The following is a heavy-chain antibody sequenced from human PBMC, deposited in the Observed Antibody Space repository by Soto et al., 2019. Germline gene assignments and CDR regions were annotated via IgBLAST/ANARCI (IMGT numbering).Heavy chain of an antibody. V-gene: IGHV1-18*01. J-gene: IGHJ6*02. D-gene: IGHD6-13*01. Sequence: QVQLVQSGAEVKKPGASVKVSCKASGYTFTSYGISWVRQAPGQGLEWMGWISAYNGNTNYAQTLQGRVTMTTDTSTRTAYMELRSMRSDDTAVYYCARPVQDSSSWYPLVDYYYYYGMDVWGQGTTVTVSS. CDR2: ISAYNGNT. CDR3: ARPVQDSSSWYPLVDYYYYYGMDV. CDR1: GYTFTSYG.